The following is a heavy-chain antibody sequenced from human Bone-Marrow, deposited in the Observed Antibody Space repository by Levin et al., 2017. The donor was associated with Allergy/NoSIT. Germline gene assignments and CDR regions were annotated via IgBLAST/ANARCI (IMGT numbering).Heavy chain of an antibody. D-gene: IGHD6-13*01. CDR2: IHYSGTA. CDR1: GGSISSDNYF. Sequence: SETLSLTCTVSGGSISSDNYFWSWIRQPPGKGLEWIGYIHYSGTAHYNPSLTSRVTISIDTSKNQFSLKLSSVTAADTAVYYCAREVRVADGTDAFDIWGQGTTVTVSS. V-gene: IGHV4-30-4*01. CDR3: AREVRVADGTDAFDI. J-gene: IGHJ3*02.